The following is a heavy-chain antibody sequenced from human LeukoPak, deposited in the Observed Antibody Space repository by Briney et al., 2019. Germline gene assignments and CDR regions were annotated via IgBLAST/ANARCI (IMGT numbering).Heavy chain of an antibody. J-gene: IGHJ4*02. Sequence: NPTGGSTSYAQKFQDRVTMTRDTSTSTVYMELSSLRSEDAALYYCARERVGATSAGVDYWGQGTLVTVSS. CDR3: ARERVGATSAGVDY. CDR2: NPTGGST. V-gene: IGHV1-46*01. D-gene: IGHD1-26*01.